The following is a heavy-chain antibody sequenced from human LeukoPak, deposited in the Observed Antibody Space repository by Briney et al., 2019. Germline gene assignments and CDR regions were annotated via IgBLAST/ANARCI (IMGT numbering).Heavy chain of an antibody. CDR2: INPNSGGT. CDR1: GYTFTGYY. D-gene: IGHD2-15*01. Sequence: GASVKVSCKASGYTFTGYYMHWVRQAPGQGLEWMGWINPNSGGTNYAQKFQGRVTMTRDTSISTAYMELSRLRSDDTAVYYCAREDLRGGTPLYYFDYWGQGTLVTVSS. J-gene: IGHJ4*02. CDR3: AREDLRGGTPLYYFDY. V-gene: IGHV1-2*02.